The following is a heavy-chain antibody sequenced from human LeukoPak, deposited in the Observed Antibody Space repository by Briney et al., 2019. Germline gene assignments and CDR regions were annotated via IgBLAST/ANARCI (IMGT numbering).Heavy chain of an antibody. J-gene: IGHJ4*02. V-gene: IGHV3-30*18. CDR1: GFTFISYG. CDR2: ILDDGSNK. Sequence: GGSLRLSCAASGFTFISYGMHWVRQAPGKGLEWVAAILDDGSNKYYADSVKGRFTISTDNSKNTLYLQMNSLRAEDTAVYYCAKGYYYGSGSLDYWGQGTLVTVSS. D-gene: IGHD3-10*01. CDR3: AKGYYYGSGSLDY.